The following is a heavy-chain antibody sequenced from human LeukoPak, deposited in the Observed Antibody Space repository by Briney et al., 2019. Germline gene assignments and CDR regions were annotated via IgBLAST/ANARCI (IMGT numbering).Heavy chain of an antibody. CDR1: GFTFNTFW. CDR2: INSDGSST. V-gene: IGHV3-74*01. J-gene: IGHJ4*02. D-gene: IGHD2-2*01. CDR3: TRILGSTPDY. Sequence: GGSLRLSCAVSGFTFNTFWMHWVRQAPGKGLVWVSRINSDGSSTDYADSVKGRFTISRDNAKNTLYLQMNSLRAEDTAVYYCTRILGSTPDYSGQGTLVTVSS.